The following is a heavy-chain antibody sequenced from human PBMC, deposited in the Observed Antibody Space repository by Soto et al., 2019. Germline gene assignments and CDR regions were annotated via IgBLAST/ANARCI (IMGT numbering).Heavy chain of an antibody. D-gene: IGHD3-16*01. CDR1: GYSFTNYW. CDR2: IYPGDSDT. J-gene: IGHJ6*02. Sequence: PGESLKISCKGSGYSFTNYWIGWVRQMPGKGLEWMGIIYPGDSDTRYSPSFQGQVTISVDKSISTAYLQWSSLKASDTAIYYCAILIGLLQCGMDVWGQGTTVTVSS. V-gene: IGHV5-51*01. CDR3: AILIGLLQCGMDV.